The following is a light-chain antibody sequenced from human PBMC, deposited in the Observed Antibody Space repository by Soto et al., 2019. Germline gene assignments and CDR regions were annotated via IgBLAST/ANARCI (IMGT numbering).Light chain of an antibody. CDR3: QQYANYPLT. Sequence: DIQMTQSPSTLSASVGDRVTITCRASQTIFRWLAWYQQKLGKAPKLLIYKASNLESGVPSRFSGSGSGTEFSLTISSLQPDDFATYYCQQYANYPLTFGGGTKVEIK. CDR1: QTIFRW. J-gene: IGKJ4*01. CDR2: KAS. V-gene: IGKV1-5*03.